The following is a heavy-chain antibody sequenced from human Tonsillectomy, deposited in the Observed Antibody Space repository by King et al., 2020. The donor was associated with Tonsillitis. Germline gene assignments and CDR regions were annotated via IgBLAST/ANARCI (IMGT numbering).Heavy chain of an antibody. Sequence: VQLVESGGGLVQPGGSLRLSCAASGFTFSSYSMNWVRQAPGRGLEWISYITSTTNSIYYADSVRGRFTISRDNAKNSLYLQMNRLRAEDTAVYFCARGEQYFDFWSGYNYFDAWGQGTLVTVSS. J-gene: IGHJ4*02. CDR3: ARGEQYFDFWSGYNYFDA. CDR2: ITSTTNSI. D-gene: IGHD3-3*01. CDR1: GFTFSSYS. V-gene: IGHV3-48*01.